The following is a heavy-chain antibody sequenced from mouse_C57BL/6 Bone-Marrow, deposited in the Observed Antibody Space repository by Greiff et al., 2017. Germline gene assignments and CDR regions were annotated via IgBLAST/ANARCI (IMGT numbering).Heavy chain of an antibody. D-gene: IGHD2-3*01. V-gene: IGHV1-63*01. Sequence: QVQLQQSGAELVRPGTSVKMSCKASGYTFTNYWIGWAKQRPGHGLEWIGDIYPGGGYTNYNEKFKGKDTLTADKSSSTAYMQFSSLTSEDSAIYYCARRGDGYRTFAMDYWGQGTSVTVSS. CDR1: GYTFTNYW. J-gene: IGHJ4*01. CDR3: ARRGDGYRTFAMDY. CDR2: IYPGGGYT.